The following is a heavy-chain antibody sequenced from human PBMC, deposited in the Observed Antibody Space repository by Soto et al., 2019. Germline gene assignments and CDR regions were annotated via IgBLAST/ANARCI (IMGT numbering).Heavy chain of an antibody. V-gene: IGHV3-53*01. J-gene: IGHJ4*02. CDR2: IYSGGST. D-gene: IGHD6-13*01. CDR1: GLTVSSNY. CDR3: ARDSSSSSWYYFDY. Sequence: GGSLRLSCAASGLTVSSNYMSWVRQAPGKGLEWVSVIYSGGSTYYADSVKGRFTISRDNSKNTLYLQMNSLRAEDTAVYYCARDSSSSSWYYFDYWGQGTLVTVSS.